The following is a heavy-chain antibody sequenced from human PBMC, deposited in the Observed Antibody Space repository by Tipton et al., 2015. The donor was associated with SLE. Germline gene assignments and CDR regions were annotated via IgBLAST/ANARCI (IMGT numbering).Heavy chain of an antibody. CDR2: IWYDGSNK. CDR1: GFTFSSYG. J-gene: IGHJ6*02. V-gene: IGHV3-30*18. Sequence: SLRLSCAASGFTFSSYGMHWVRQAPGKGLEWVAVIWYDGSNKDYADSVKGRFTISRDNSKNTLYLQMNSLRAEDTVVYYCAKDGGSYHYYGMDVWGQGTTVTVSS. CDR3: AKDGGSYHYYGMDV. D-gene: IGHD1-26*01.